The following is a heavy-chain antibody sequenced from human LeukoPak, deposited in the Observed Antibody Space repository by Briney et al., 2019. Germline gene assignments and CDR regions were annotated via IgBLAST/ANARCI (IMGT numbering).Heavy chain of an antibody. V-gene: IGHV5-51*01. J-gene: IGHJ3*02. CDR2: IYPGDSDT. Sequence: GESLKISCKGSGYTFSSNWIGWVRQMPGKGLEWMGIIYPGDSDTRYSPSFQGQVTISADKSSSTAYLQWSNLKASDTAMYYCARHRVGIYSRNHAFDIWGQGTMVTVSS. CDR1: GYTFSSNW. CDR3: ARHRVGIYSRNHAFDI. D-gene: IGHD1-26*01.